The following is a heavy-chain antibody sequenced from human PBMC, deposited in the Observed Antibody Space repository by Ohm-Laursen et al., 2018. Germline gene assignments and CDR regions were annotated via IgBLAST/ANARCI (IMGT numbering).Heavy chain of an antibody. J-gene: IGHJ4*02. CDR1: GYSFTGYY. D-gene: IGHD2-15*01. CDR3: ARDGRVVITATSSGHFDY. CDR2: INPNNGGT. Sequence: ASVKVSCKASGYSFTGYYIHWVRQAPGQGLEWMGWINPNNGGTSYAQKFQGRVTMTRDTSITTTYMELSRLTSDDTALYYCARDGRVVITATSSGHFDYWGQGALVTVSS. V-gene: IGHV1-2*02.